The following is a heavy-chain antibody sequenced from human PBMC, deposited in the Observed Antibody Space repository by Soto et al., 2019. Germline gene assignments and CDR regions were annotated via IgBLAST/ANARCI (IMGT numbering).Heavy chain of an antibody. CDR2: IWTSGST. CDR1: GDSMSKYY. CDR3: ARTVGAAYYFDF. D-gene: IGHD3-16*01. J-gene: IGHJ4*02. V-gene: IGHV4-4*07. Sequence: QVQLQESCPGLVKPSETLALTCNVSGDSMSKYYWSWVRQAAGKGLEWIGRIWTSGSTNYNPSLKSRVTMSIDTSNKHFSLDLKSVTAADTAVYYCARTVGAAYYFDFWGQGVLVTVSS.